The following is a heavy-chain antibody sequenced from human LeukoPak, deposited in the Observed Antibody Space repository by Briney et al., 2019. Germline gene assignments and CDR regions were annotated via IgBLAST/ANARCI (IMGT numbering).Heavy chain of an antibody. Sequence: AGGSLRLSCAASGFTFSSYAMSWVRQAPGKGLEWVSVISGSGGSSYYADSVKGRFTISRDNSKNTLYLQMNSLRAEDTAVYYCAKDGARHLKIVGATHFDYWGQGTLVTVSS. CDR2: ISGSGGSS. V-gene: IGHV3-23*01. D-gene: IGHD1-26*01. CDR1: GFTFSSYA. J-gene: IGHJ4*02. CDR3: AKDGARHLKIVGATHFDY.